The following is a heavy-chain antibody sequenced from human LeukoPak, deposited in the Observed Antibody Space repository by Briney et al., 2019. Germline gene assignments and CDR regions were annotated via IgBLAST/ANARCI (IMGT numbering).Heavy chain of an antibody. J-gene: IGHJ2*01. CDR1: GGSISSGGYS. CDR3: ARAQNLIVVVPAANGYTSSDWYFDL. D-gene: IGHD2-2*01. Sequence: SETLSLTCAVSGGSISSGGYSWSWIRQPPGKGLEWIGYIYHSGSTYDNPSLKSRVTISVDRSKNQFSLKLSSVTAADTAVYYCARAQNLIVVVPAANGYTSSDWYFDLWGRGTLVTVSS. V-gene: IGHV4-30-2*01. CDR2: IYHSGST.